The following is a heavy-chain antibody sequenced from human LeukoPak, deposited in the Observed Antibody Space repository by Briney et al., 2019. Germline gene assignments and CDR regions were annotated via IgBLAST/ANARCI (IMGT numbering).Heavy chain of an antibody. D-gene: IGHD6-13*01. V-gene: IGHV3-30-3*01. Sequence: PGGSLRLSCAASGFTFSSYAMHWVRQAPGKGLEWVAVISYDGSKKYSADSVKGRFTISRDNTKNTLYLQMNSLRAEDTAVYYCARDPSSSWPDYWGQGTLVTVSS. CDR2: ISYDGSKK. J-gene: IGHJ4*02. CDR1: GFTFSSYA. CDR3: ARDPSSSWPDY.